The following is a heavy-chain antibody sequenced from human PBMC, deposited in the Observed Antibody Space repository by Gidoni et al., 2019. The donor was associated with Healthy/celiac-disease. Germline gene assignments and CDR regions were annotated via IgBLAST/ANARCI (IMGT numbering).Heavy chain of an antibody. J-gene: IGHJ3*02. CDR3: AREGTGRLDAFDI. D-gene: IGHD1-1*01. CDR2: ISTSGST. CDR1: GGSISSLYYY. Sequence: QVQLQESGPGLVKPSQTLSLPCPVSGGSISSLYYYWNWIRQPAGKGLEWIGRISTSGSTNYNLSLKSRVTISVDTSKNQFSLRLNSVTAADTAVYFCAREGTGRLDAFDIWGQGTMVTVSS. V-gene: IGHV4-61*02.